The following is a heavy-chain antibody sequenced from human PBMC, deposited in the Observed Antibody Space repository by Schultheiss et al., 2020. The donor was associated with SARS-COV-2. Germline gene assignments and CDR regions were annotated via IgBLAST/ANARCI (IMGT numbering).Heavy chain of an antibody. CDR1: GGSFSDYC. Sequence: SETLSLTCAVYGGSFSDYCWTWIRQPPGKGLEWIGEINHSGSTNYNPSLKSRVTISVDTSKNQFSLKLSSVTAADTAVYYCARQMQTKITLIVVVIKNWFDPWGQGTLVTVSS. J-gene: IGHJ5*02. CDR3: ARQMQTKITLIVVVIKNWFDP. V-gene: IGHV4-34*01. CDR2: INHSGST. D-gene: IGHD3-22*01.